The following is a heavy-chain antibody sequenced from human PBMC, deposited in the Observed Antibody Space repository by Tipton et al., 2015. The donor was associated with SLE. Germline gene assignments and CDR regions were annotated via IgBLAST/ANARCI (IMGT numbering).Heavy chain of an antibody. J-gene: IGHJ4*02. CDR2: ISYDGSSK. CDR1: GFTFSSYA. Sequence: SLRLSCAASGFTFSSYAMHWVRQAPGKGLEWVAVISYDGSSKYYADSAKGRFTISRDNSKNTLYLQMNSLRAEDTAVYYCARGPYDYIWGSYRGYFDYWGQGTLVTVSS. D-gene: IGHD3-16*02. V-gene: IGHV3-30*04. CDR3: ARGPYDYIWGSYRGYFDY.